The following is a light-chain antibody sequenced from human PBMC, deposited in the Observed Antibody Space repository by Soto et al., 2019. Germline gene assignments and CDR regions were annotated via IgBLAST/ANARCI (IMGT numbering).Light chain of an antibody. CDR1: SSDVGGYNY. J-gene: IGLJ1*01. CDR2: DVS. CDR3: SSYTSSSTLYYV. V-gene: IGLV2-14*01. Sequence: QSALTQPASVSGSPGQSITISCTGTSSDVGGYNYVSWYQQHPGKAPKLMIYDVSNRPSGVSNRFSGSKSGNTAPLTISGLQAEDEADYYCSSYTSSSTLYYVFGTGTKVTVL.